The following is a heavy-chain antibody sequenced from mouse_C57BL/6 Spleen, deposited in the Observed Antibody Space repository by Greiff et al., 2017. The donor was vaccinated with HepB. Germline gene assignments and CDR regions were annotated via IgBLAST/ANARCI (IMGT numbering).Heavy chain of an antibody. CDR3: ARGITTVETRWYFDV. D-gene: IGHD1-1*01. J-gene: IGHJ1*03. CDR2: INPNHGGT. Sequence: EVQLQHSVPQLVQPGASVKISCKASGYTFTDYSLNWVKQIHGKILEWIVDINPNHGGTSYNQKFKGKATLTVDKSSSTAYMELRSLTSEDSAVYYCARGITTVETRWYFDVWGTGTTVTVSS. CDR1: GYTFTDYS. V-gene: IGHV1-26*01.